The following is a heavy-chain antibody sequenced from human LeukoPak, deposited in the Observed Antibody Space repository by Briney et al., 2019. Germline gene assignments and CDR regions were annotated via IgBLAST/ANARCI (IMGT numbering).Heavy chain of an antibody. J-gene: IGHJ4*02. V-gene: IGHV4-61*05. CDR2: IYYSGST. CDR1: GGSISSSSYY. CDR3: ARHPLYDSSGYYGVFYDY. D-gene: IGHD3-22*01. Sequence: RPSETLSLTCTVSGGSISSSSYYWGWIRQPPGKGLEWIGYIYYSGSTNYNPSLKSRVTISVDTSKNQFSLKLSSVTAADTAVYYCARHPLYDSSGYYGVFYDYWGQGTLVTVSS.